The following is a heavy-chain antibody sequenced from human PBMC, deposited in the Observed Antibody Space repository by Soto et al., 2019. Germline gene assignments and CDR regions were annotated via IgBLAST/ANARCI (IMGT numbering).Heavy chain of an antibody. V-gene: IGHV4-31*03. J-gene: IGHJ5*02. CDR3: ARAAKATMVRGVIRSYNWFDP. CDR1: GGSISSGGYY. Sequence: SETLSLTCTVSGGSISSGGYYWSWIRQHPGKGLEWIGYIYYSGSTYYNPSLKSRVTISVDTSKNQFSLKLSSVTAADTAVYYCARAAKATMVRGVIRSYNWFDPWGQGTLVTVSS. D-gene: IGHD3-10*01. CDR2: IYYSGST.